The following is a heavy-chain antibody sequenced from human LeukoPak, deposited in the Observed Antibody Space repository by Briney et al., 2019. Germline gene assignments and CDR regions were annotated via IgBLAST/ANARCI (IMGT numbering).Heavy chain of an antibody. V-gene: IGHV1-2*02. CDR1: GYTFTGHY. CDR2: INPNSGGT. CDR3: ARDLGGLERENWFDP. Sequence: ASVKVSCKASGYTFTGHYMHWVRQAPGQGLEWMGWINPNSGGTNYAQKFQGRVTMTRDTSISTAYMELSRLRSDDTAVYYCARDLGGLERENWFDPWGQGTLVTVSS. J-gene: IGHJ5*02. D-gene: IGHD3-16*01.